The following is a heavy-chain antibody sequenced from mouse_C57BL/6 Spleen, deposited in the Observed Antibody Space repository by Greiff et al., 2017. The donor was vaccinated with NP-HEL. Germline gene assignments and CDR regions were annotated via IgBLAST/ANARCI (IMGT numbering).Heavy chain of an antibody. J-gene: IGHJ1*03. D-gene: IGHD1-1*01. CDR3: ARDRFITPGYFDV. V-gene: IGHV3-6*01. Sequence: EVQVVESGPGLVKPSQSLSLTCSVTGYSITSGYYWNWIRQFPGNKLEWMGYISYDGSNNYNPSLKNRISITRDTSKNQFFLKLNSVTTEDTATYYCARDRFITPGYFDVWGTGTTVTVSS. CDR2: ISYDGSN. CDR1: GYSITSGYY.